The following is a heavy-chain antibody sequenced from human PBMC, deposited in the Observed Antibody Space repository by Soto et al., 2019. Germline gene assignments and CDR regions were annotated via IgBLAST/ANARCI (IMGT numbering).Heavy chain of an antibody. J-gene: IGHJ6*02. V-gene: IGHV4-59*01. CDR2: IYYSGST. D-gene: IGHD1-26*01. CDR1: GGSISSYY. Sequence: SETLSLTCTVSGGSISSYYWSWIRQPPGKGLEWIAYIYYSGSTNYNPSLKSRATISVDTSKNQFSLKLSSVTAADTAVYYCARGDGSVTAGYYYYGMDVWGQGTTVTVSS. CDR3: ARGDGSVTAGYYYYGMDV.